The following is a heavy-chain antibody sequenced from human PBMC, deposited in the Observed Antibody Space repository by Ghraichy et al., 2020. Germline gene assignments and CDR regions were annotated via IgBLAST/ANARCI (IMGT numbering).Heavy chain of an antibody. CDR3: ALKGIAVAGTFGAFDI. CDR1: GFTFDDYA. Sequence: GGSLRLSCAASGFTFDDYAMHWVRQAPGKGLEWVSGISWNSGSIGYADSVKGRFTISRDNAKNSLYLQMNSLRAEDTALYYCALKGIAVAGTFGAFDIWGQGTMVTVSS. D-gene: IGHD6-19*01. J-gene: IGHJ3*02. CDR2: ISWNSGSI. V-gene: IGHV3-9*01.